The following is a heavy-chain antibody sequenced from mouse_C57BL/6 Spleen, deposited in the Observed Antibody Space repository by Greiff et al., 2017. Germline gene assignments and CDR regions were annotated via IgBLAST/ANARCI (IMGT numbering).Heavy chain of an antibody. CDR1: GYTFTSYW. Sequence: QVQLQQSGAELVKPGASVKLSCKASGYTFTSYWMQWVKQRPGQGLEWIGEIDPSDSYTNYNQKFKGKATLTVDTSSSTAYMQLSSLTSEDSAVYYCARSGSSYWYFDVWGTGTTVTVSS. CDR3: ARSGSSYWYFDV. D-gene: IGHD1-1*01. CDR2: IDPSDSYT. J-gene: IGHJ1*03. V-gene: IGHV1-50*01.